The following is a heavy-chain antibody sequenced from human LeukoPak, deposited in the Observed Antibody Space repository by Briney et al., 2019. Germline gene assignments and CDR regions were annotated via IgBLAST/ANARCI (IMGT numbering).Heavy chain of an antibody. Sequence: PGGSLRLSCAASGFTFSSYSMNWVRQAPGKGLEWVSSISSSSSYIYYADSVKGRFTISRDNAKNSLYLQMSSLGAEDTAVYYCASLYGSYYDFWSGDYWGQGTLVTVSS. CDR3: ASLYGSYYDFWSGDY. V-gene: IGHV3-21*01. D-gene: IGHD3-3*01. J-gene: IGHJ4*02. CDR1: GFTFSSYS. CDR2: ISSSSSYI.